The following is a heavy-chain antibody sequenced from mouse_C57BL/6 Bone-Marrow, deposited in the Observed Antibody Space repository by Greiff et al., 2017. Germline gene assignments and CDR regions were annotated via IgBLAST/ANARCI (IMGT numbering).Heavy chain of an antibody. CDR2: IYPRDGGT. CDR1: GYTFTSYV. V-gene: IGHV1-85*01. D-gene: IGHD1-1*01. CDR3: VSLGLDGRSWDWCFDG. J-gene: IGHJ1*03. Sequence: QVQLKQSGPELVKPGASVKLSCKASGYTFTSYVINWVKQRPGQGLEWIGWIYPRDGGTKYNEKFKGKATLTVDTSSSTAYMELHSLTSGDSAVYFWVSLGLDGRSWDWCFDGWGTGTTVTGSS.